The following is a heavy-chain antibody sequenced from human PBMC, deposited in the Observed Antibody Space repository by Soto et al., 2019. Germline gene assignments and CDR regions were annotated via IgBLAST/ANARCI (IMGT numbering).Heavy chain of an antibody. CDR1: GGTFNSYG. CDR3: ARVRVILGVNPRHFVL. Sequence: QAHLAQSGAEVKKPGSSVTVSCKASGGTFNSYGISWVRQAPGQVLDWKGVIIPLYGTVNYAQKFQSRVSITADKSTSTAYMDLNSLRSDDTAVYYCARVRVILGVNPRHFVLWGQRTLVTVSS. V-gene: IGHV1-69*06. J-gene: IGHJ4*02. CDR2: IIPLYGTV. D-gene: IGHD3-10*01.